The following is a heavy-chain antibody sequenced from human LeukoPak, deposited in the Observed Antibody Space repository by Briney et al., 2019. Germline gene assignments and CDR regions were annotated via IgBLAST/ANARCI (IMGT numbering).Heavy chain of an antibody. V-gene: IGHV1-2*02. CDR1: GYTFTGYY. CDR2: INPNSGGT. D-gene: IGHD3-22*01. CDR3: AREDYDSRGTKWGDYYYYYMDV. Sequence: APVKVSCKASGYTFTGYYMHWVRQAPGQGLEWMGWINPNSGGTNYAQKFQGRVTMTRDTSISTAYMELSRLRSDDTAVYYCAREDYDSRGTKWGDYYYYYMDVWGKGTTVTVSS. J-gene: IGHJ6*03.